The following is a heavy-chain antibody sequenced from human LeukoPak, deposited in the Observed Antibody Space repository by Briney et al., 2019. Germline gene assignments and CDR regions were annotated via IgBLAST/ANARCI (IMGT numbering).Heavy chain of an antibody. CDR3: ARGDSSGWYIEY. J-gene: IGHJ4*02. CDR1: GYTFTSYD. Sequence: ASVKVSCKASGYTFTSYDINWVRQATGQGLEWMGWMNPNSGNTGYAQKFQGRVTMTRNTSISTAYMELSSLRSEDTAAYYCARGDSSGWYIEYWGQGTLVTVSS. D-gene: IGHD6-19*01. V-gene: IGHV1-8*01. CDR2: MNPNSGNT.